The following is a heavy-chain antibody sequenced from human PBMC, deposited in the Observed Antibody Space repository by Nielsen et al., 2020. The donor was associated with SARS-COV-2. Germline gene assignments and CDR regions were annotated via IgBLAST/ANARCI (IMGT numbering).Heavy chain of an antibody. V-gene: IGHV1-18*04. J-gene: IGHJ5*02. Sequence: ALVKVSCKASGYTFTTYGIGWVRQASGQGLEWMGWISRNNGKTQYAQKFQGRVTMTTDTSTTTAYMELRSLRSDDTAVYYCARAVGDDYVWGSYHPPRVDRWGQGTLVTVSS. CDR1: GYTFTTYG. CDR3: ARAVGDDYVWGSYHPPRVDR. D-gene: IGHD3-16*02. CDR2: ISRNNGKT.